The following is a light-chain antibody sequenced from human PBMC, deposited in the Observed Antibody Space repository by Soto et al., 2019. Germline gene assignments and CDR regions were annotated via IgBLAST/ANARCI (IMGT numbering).Light chain of an antibody. Sequence: DIQMTQSPSSLSASVGDRVTITCRASQSISSYLNWYQQKPGKAPKVLIYAASSLQSGVPSRFSGIGSGTDFTLSISSLQPEDFATYYRQQSYSGPLTFGGGTKVDIK. CDR1: QSISSY. V-gene: IGKV1-39*01. J-gene: IGKJ4*01. CDR2: AAS. CDR3: QQSYSGPLT.